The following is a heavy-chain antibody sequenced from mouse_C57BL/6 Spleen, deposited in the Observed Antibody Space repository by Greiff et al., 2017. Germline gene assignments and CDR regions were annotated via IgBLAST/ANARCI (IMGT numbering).Heavy chain of an antibody. CDR1: GYTFTSYW. CDR3: AREGDYAY. V-gene: IGHV1-59*01. CDR2: IDPSDSYT. J-gene: IGHJ3*01. Sequence: QVQLQQPGADLVRPGTSVKLSCKASGYTFTSYWMHWVKQRPGQGLEWIGVIDPSDSYTNYNQKFKGKATLTVDTSSSTAYMQLSSLTSEGSAVXYCAREGDYAYWGQGTLVTVSA. D-gene: IGHD2-4*01.